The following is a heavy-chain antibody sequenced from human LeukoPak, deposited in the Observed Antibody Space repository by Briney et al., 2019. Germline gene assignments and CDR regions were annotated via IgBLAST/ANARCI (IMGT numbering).Heavy chain of an antibody. J-gene: IGHJ4*02. V-gene: IGHV3-23*01. D-gene: IGHD5-18*01. CDR1: GFNLSSYA. CDR2: FSGSGGST. Sequence: GSLRLPCAAFGFNLSSYALGWVRPGPGEGVEWGLTFSGSGGSTYYADSVKGRFTISRDNSKNTLYLQMNSLRAEDTAVYYCAKVPRIYSYGLVRNYWGQGTLVTVSS. CDR3: AKVPRIYSYGLVRNY.